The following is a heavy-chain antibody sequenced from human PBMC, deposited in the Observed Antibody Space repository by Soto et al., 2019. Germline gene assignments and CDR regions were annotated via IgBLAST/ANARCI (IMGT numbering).Heavy chain of an antibody. CDR2: FDRNRGNI. Sequence: DVQLVESGGGLVQPGGSLRLSCAASGFTVDDYAMHWVRQAPGKGLEWVSGFDRNRGNIAYADSVKGRFTMSRDNAKNSLYLQRNSLRAEDSALYYCAKDRRASEGSLGFAYWGQPTLVTVSS. D-gene: IGHD2-2*01. CDR1: GFTVDDYA. V-gene: IGHV3-9*01. CDR3: AKDRRASEGSLGFAY. J-gene: IGHJ4*02.